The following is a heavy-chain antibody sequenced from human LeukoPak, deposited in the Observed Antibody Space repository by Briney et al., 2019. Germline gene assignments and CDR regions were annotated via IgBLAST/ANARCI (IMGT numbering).Heavy chain of an antibody. CDR3: AKNWVASSWFNWFDP. CDR1: GFTFSTYA. J-gene: IGHJ5*02. CDR2: ISGSAGGT. D-gene: IGHD6-13*01. V-gene: IGHV3-23*01. Sequence: GGSLRLSCAASGFTFSTYALSWVRQAAGKGLEWVSSISGSAGGTYYADSVKGRFTISRDNSKNTLYLQMRSLRAEDTAVYYCAKNWVASSWFNWFDPWGQGTLVTVSS.